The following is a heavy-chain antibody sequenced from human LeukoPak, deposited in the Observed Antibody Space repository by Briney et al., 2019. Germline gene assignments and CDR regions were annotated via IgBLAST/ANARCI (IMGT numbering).Heavy chain of an antibody. J-gene: IGHJ4*02. V-gene: IGHV1-2*02. CDR1: GYTFTGYY. Sequence: GASVKVSCKSSGYTFTGYYMHWVRQAPGQGLEWMGWINTKSGGTHYAQKFRGRVTMTRDTSISTAYMELSRLRYDDTAVYYCARDEGWNYVNYFDFWGQGTLVTVPS. CDR2: INTKSGGT. D-gene: IGHD1-7*01. CDR3: ARDEGWNYVNYFDF.